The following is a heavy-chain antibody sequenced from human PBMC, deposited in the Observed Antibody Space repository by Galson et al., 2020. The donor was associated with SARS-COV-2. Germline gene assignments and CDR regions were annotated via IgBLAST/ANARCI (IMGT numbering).Heavy chain of an antibody. D-gene: IGHD5-12*01. CDR2: IYHSGST. V-gene: IGHV4-38-2*01. Sequence: SETLSLTCAVSGYSISSGYYWGWIRQPPGKGLEWIGSIYHSGSTYYNPSLKSRVTISVDTSKNQFSLKLSSVTAADTAVYYCASSEPPPSGYDPGRYDYWGQGTLVTVSS. CDR1: GYSISSGYY. J-gene: IGHJ4*02. CDR3: ASSEPPPSGYDPGRYDY.